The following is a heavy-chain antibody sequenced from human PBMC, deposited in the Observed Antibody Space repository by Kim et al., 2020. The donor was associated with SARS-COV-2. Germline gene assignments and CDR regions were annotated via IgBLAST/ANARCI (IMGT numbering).Heavy chain of an antibody. V-gene: IGHV3-33*01. J-gene: IGHJ6*02. CDR3: ARDTRDYYGMDV. Sequence: CCADSVKGRFAISRGNSKNTLYLQMNSLRAEDTAVYYCARDTRDYYGMDVWGQGTTVTVSS.